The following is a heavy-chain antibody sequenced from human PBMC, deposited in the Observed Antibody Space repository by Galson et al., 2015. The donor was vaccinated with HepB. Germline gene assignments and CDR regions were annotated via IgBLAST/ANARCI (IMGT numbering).Heavy chain of an antibody. CDR2: INTGSDDT. CDR1: GYSLTNYA. Sequence: SVKVSCKASGYSLTNYAIHWVRQAPGQRLEWMGWINTGSDDTKYSQKFQGRVTITRDTSASSAYMELTSLRSEDTAVYYCARVRVLVISSFEYWGQTTMVTVSS. CDR3: ARVRVLVISSFEY. J-gene: IGHJ4*02. V-gene: IGHV1-3*04. D-gene: IGHD3-22*01.